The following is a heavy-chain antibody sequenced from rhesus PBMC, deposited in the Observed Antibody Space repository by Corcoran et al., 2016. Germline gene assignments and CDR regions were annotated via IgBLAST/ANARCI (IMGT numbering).Heavy chain of an antibody. CDR1: GYTFTSYY. CDR3: TRAPAAGTFPDY. J-gene: IGHJ4*01. Sequence: QVQLVQSGAEIKQPGASVKHSCKASGYTFTSYYMHWVRQAPGQGLEWIGLISPKKGNKSYAKKSQGRVTITTAPSTSTCDMELSSLRSEDTAVYYCTRAPAAGTFPDYWGQGVLVTVSS. CDR2: ISPKKGNK. D-gene: IGHD6-25*01. V-gene: IGHV1-1*01.